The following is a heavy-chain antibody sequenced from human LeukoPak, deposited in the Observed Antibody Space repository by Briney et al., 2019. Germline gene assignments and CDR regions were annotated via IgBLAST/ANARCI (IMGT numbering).Heavy chain of an antibody. Sequence: GGSLRLSCAASGFTFSSYGMSWVRQAPGKGLEWVSAISGSGGSTYYADSVKGRFTISRDNSKNTLYLQMNSLRAEDTAVYYCAKLEVGYVSGDSSGYLAFDYWGQGTLVTVSS. CDR1: GFTFSSYG. D-gene: IGHD3-22*01. V-gene: IGHV3-23*01. CDR2: ISGSGGST. CDR3: AKLEVGYVSGDSSGYLAFDY. J-gene: IGHJ4*02.